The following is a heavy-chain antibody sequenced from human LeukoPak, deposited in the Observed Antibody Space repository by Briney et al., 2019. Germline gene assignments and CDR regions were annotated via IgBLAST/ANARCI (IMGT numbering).Heavy chain of an antibody. V-gene: IGHV1-2*02. CDR2: INPNSGGT. CDR3: ARDPPYCGGDCYSEYFDY. Sequence: ASVKVSCKASGYTFTGYYMHWVRQAPGQGLEWMGWINPNSGGTNYAQKFQGRVTMTRDTSISTAYMELSRLRSDDTAVYYCARDPPYCGGDCYSEYFDYWGQGTLVTVSS. J-gene: IGHJ4*02. D-gene: IGHD2-21*02. CDR1: GYTFTGYY.